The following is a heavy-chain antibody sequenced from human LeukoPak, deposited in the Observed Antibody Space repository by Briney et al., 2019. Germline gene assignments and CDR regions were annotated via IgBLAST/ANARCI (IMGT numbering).Heavy chain of an antibody. CDR3: ARVTTLGARIIDY. CDR2: IYSGGST. CDR1: GFTVSSNY. V-gene: IGHV3-66*02. Sequence: QTGGSLRLSCAASGFTVSSNYMSWVRQAPGKGLEWVSVIYSGGSTYYADFVKGRFTISRDSSKNTLHLQMNSLRAEDTAVYYCARVTTLGARIIDYWGQGTLVTVSS. J-gene: IGHJ4*02. D-gene: IGHD1-26*01.